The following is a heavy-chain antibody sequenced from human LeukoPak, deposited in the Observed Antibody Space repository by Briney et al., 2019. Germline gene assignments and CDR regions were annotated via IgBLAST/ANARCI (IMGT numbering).Heavy chain of an antibody. CDR2: ISYDGTKK. CDR1: GFTFSLYA. J-gene: IGHJ4*02. D-gene: IGHD5-18*01. CDR3: ASRKDTPHLPDY. V-gene: IGHV3-30-3*01. Sequence: PGGSLRLSCAASGFTFSLYAMHWFRQAPGKGLEWVSVISYDGTKKYYADSVRGRFTISRDNSQNTLYLQMNSLKPEDTAVYYCASRKDTPHLPDYWGQGTLVTVSS.